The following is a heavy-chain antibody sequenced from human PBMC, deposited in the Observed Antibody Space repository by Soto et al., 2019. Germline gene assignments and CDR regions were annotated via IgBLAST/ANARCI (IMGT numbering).Heavy chain of an antibody. D-gene: IGHD6-13*01. CDR3: ARAGFPIAAAGTYFDY. CDR1: GYTFTSYG. Sequence: ASVKVSCKASGYTFTSYGISWVRQAPGQGLEWMGGIIPIFGTANYAQKFQGRVTITADESTSTAYMELSSLRSEDTAVYYCARAGFPIAAAGTYFDYWGQGTLVTVSS. J-gene: IGHJ4*02. CDR2: IIPIFGTA. V-gene: IGHV1-69*13.